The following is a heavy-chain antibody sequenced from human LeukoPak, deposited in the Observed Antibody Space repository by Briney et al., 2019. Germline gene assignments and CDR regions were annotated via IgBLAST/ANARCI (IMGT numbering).Heavy chain of an antibody. V-gene: IGHV3-21*01. CDR1: GFTFSSYS. J-gene: IGHJ3*02. D-gene: IGHD3-22*01. CDR3: ASHRGVYDSSGSIADDAFDI. CDR2: ISSSSSYI. Sequence: GGSLRLSCAASGFTFSSYSRNWVRQAPGKGLEWVSSISSSSSYIYYADSVKGRFTISRDNAKNSLYLQMNSLRAEDTAVYYCASHRGVYDSSGSIADDAFDIWGQGTMVTVSS.